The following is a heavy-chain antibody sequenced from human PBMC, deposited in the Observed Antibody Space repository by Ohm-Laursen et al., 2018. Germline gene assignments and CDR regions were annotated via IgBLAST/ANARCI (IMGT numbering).Heavy chain of an antibody. CDR3: ARDGLVGATTIFFFDY. Sequence: SDTLSLTCVVYGGSFSGYYWSWIRQPPGKGLEWIGEINHSGSTNYNPSLKSRVTISVDTSKNQFSLKLSSVTAADTAVYYCARDGLVGATTIFFFDYWGQGTLVTVSS. CDR1: GGSFSGYY. V-gene: IGHV4-34*01. J-gene: IGHJ4*02. D-gene: IGHD1-26*01. CDR2: INHSGST.